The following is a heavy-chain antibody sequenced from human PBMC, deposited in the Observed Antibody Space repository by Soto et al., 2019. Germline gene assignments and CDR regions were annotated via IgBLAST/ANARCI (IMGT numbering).Heavy chain of an antibody. V-gene: IGHV4-30-2*01. Sequence: SETLSLTCAVSGGSISSGGYSWSWIRQPPGKGLEWIGYIYHSGSTYYNPSLKSRVTISVDRSKNQFSLKLSSVTAADTAVYYCAREAGYCSGGSCYSWWFAPWGQGTLVTVSS. CDR2: IYHSGST. CDR1: GGSISSGGYS. D-gene: IGHD2-15*01. CDR3: AREAGYCSGGSCYSWWFAP. J-gene: IGHJ5*02.